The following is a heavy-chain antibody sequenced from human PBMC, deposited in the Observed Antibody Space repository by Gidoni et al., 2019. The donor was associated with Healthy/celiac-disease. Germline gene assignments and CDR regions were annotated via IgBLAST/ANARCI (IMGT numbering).Heavy chain of an antibody. D-gene: IGHD5-12*01. V-gene: IGHV3-23*01. CDR3: AKVESGYNFESFDY. CDR1: GFPFSSYA. J-gene: IGHJ4*02. CDR2: ISGSGGST. Sequence: ELQLLEYGGCLVQPGGSMSLYCAASGFPFSSYAMSWVRQAPGKGLEWVSAISGSGGSTYYADSVKGRFTISRDNSMNTLYLQMNSLRAEDTAVYYCAKVESGYNFESFDYWGQGTLVTVSS.